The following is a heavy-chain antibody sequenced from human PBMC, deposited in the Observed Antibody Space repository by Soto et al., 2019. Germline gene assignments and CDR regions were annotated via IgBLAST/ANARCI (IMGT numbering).Heavy chain of an antibody. CDR2: ISGSGGST. J-gene: IGHJ4*02. CDR1: GFTFSSYA. CDR3: AKDRGYDSSGPYYFDY. Sequence: EVQLLESGGGLVQPGGSLRLSCAASGFTFSSYAMSWVRQAPGKGLEWVSAISGSGGSTYYADSVKGRFTISRDNSKNTLYLQMNSLRAEDMAVYYCAKDRGYDSSGPYYFDYWGQGTLVTVSS. V-gene: IGHV3-23*01. D-gene: IGHD3-22*01.